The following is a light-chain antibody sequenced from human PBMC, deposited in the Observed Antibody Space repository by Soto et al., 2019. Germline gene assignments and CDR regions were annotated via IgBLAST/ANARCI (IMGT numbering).Light chain of an antibody. Sequence: DIPITQSPTSLSASVGDRVTITCRASQGIRNFVAWYQQKPGKAPKLLIYAASTLQSGVPSRFSGSGSGTDFTLTINSLQPEDVATYSCQKYSSVSAFGPGTKVEIK. J-gene: IGKJ3*01. CDR2: AAS. CDR3: QKYSSVSA. CDR1: QGIRNF. V-gene: IGKV1-27*01.